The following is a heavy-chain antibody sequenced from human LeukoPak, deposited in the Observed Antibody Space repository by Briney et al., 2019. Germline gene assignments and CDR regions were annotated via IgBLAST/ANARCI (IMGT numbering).Heavy chain of an antibody. Sequence: PGGSLRLSCAASGFTFSSYSMNWVRQAPGKGLEWVSYISSSSSTIYYADSVKGRFTISRDNAKNSLYLQMNSLRAEDTAVYYCARALVATKSRSRVDISGQGTMVTVSS. V-gene: IGHV3-48*01. J-gene: IGHJ3*02. CDR2: ISSSSSTI. D-gene: IGHD5-12*01. CDR1: GFTFSSYS. CDR3: ARALVATKSRSRVDI.